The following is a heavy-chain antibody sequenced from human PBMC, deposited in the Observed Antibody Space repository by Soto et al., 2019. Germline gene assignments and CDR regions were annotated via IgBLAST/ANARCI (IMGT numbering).Heavy chain of an antibody. CDR2: IYSAGSA. D-gene: IGHD6-6*01. CDR1: GFTVSTYH. V-gene: IGHV3-66*04. J-gene: IGHJ4*02. CDR3: ARPAPPYSSSSRQRNYFDY. Sequence: PGGSLRLSCAASGFTVSTYHMSWVRQAPGKGLEWVSVIYSAGSADFADSVKVRFTLSRDNSKNTLYLQMNSLRAEDTAVYYCARPAPPYSSSSRQRNYFDYWGQGTLVTVSS.